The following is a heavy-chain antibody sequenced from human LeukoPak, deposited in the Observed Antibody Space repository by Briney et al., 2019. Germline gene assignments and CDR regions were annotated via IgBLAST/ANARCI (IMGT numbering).Heavy chain of an antibody. V-gene: IGHV3-7*05. CDR1: GFTFSRYW. CDR2: IKQDGSKT. CDR3: AKDLLFSGIAANGMDV. J-gene: IGHJ6*02. Sequence: GGSLRLSCVASGFTFSRYWMSWVRQAPGKGLEWVANIKQDGSKTYYVDSVKGRFTISRDNAKNSLYLQMNSLRAEDTAVYYCAKDLLFSGIAANGMDVWGQGTTVTVSS. D-gene: IGHD6-25*01.